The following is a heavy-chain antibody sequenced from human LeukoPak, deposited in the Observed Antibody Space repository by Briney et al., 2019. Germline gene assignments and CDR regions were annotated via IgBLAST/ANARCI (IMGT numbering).Heavy chain of an antibody. CDR1: GFTFSSYA. J-gene: IGHJ6*03. D-gene: IGHD3-10*01. Sequence: GGSLRLSCAASGFTFSSYAMSWVRQAPGKGLEWVSAISGSGGSTYYADSVKGRFTISRDNSKNTLYLQMNSLRAEDTAVYYCARVGLPMVRGVIITYYYYYMDVWGKGTTVTVSS. CDR3: ARVGLPMVRGVIITYYYYYMDV. CDR2: ISGSGGST. V-gene: IGHV3-23*01.